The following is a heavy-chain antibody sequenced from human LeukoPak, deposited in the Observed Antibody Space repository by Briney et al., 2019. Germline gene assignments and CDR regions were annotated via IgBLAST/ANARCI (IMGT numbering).Heavy chain of an antibody. D-gene: IGHD3-22*01. CDR2: INPNSGGT. CDR3: ARGRWLLDTIDY. J-gene: IGHJ4*02. V-gene: IGHV1-2*02. Sequence: ASVKVSCKASGYTFNGYYMHWVRQAPGQGLEWMGWINPNSGGTNYAQKFQGRVTMTSDTSISTAYMELSRLRSDDTAVYYCARGRWLLDTIDYWGQGTLVTVSS. CDR1: GYTFNGYY.